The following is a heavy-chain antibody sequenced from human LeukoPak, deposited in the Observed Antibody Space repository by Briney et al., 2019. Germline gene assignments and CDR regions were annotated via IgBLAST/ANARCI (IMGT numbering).Heavy chain of an antibody. CDR1: GFIFRNYW. J-gene: IGHJ3*02. V-gene: IGHV3-66*01. CDR3: ARYMVRGDLFFDAFDI. Sequence: GGSLRLSCAAAGFIFRNYWMGWVRQAPGKGLEWVSVIYSGGSTYYADSVKGRFTISRDNSKNTLYLQTNSLRAEDTAVYYCARYMVRGDLFFDAFDIWGQGTMVTVSS. CDR2: IYSGGST. D-gene: IGHD3-10*01.